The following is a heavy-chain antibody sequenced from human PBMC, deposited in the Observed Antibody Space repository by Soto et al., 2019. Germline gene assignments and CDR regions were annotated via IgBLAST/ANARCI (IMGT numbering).Heavy chain of an antibody. CDR2: INPSGGNT. D-gene: IGHD4-17*01. Sequence: ASVKVSFKASGYTFTSYYMHWVRQAPGQGLGWMGIINPSGGNTGYAQKFQGRVTMTRNTSISTAYMELSSLRSEDTAVYYCATTVTGAFDIWGQGTMVTVSS. V-gene: IGHV1-46*01. CDR3: ATTVTGAFDI. CDR1: GYTFTSYY. J-gene: IGHJ3*02.